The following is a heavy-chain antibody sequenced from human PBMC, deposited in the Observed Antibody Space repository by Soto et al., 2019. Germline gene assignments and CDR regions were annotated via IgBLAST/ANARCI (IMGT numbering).Heavy chain of an antibody. D-gene: IGHD3-22*01. V-gene: IGHV3-7*01. Sequence: WGSPRPSCAASGFTLSSYWMSCVRQAPGKGLEWVANIKQDGSHKFYVDSVKGRFTMSRDNAKNSLYLQMSSLRAEDTAVYYCERGPSVYESFGYAFDYWGQGSMVTVSS. J-gene: IGHJ4*02. CDR2: IKQDGSHK. CDR3: ERGPSVYESFGYAFDY. CDR1: GFTLSSYW.